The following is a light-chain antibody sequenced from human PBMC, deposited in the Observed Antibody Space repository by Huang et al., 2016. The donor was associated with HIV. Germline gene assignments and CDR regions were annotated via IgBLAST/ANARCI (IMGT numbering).Light chain of an antibody. J-gene: IGKJ5*01. CDR1: QSVGRN. Sequence: EIVLTQSPGTLSLSPGERATLSCRAIQSVGRNVDWYQQKAGQTPRLVIYDASTRATGIPARFSGSGSGTDFTLTISSLEPEDVAVYYCQQRDSFGQGTRLDIK. CDR3: QQRDS. CDR2: DAS. V-gene: IGKV3-11*01.